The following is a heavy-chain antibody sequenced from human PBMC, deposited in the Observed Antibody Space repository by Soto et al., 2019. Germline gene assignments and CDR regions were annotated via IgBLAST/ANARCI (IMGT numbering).Heavy chain of an antibody. J-gene: IGHJ3*02. CDR3: ARDAVYCSSTSCYLQDAFDI. CDR1: GGSISSGGYY. V-gene: IGHV4-31*03. Sequence: SETLSLTCTVSGGSISSGGYYWSWIRQHPGKGLEWIGYIYYSGSTYYNPSLKSRVTISVDTSKNQFSLKLSSVTAADTAVYYCARDAVYCSSTSCYLQDAFDIWGQGTMVTVSS. D-gene: IGHD2-2*01. CDR2: IYYSGST.